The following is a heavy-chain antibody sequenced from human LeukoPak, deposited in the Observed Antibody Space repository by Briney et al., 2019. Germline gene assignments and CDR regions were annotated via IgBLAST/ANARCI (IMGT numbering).Heavy chain of an antibody. CDR2: IFPIFGTA. CDR3: ARGSSSWYEGYFDY. Sequence: SVTVSCKASGGTFTSYAISWVRQAPGQGLEWMGGIFPIFGTANYAQKFQGRVTITTDKSTSTAYMELSSLRSEDTAVYYGARGSSSWYEGYFDYWGQGTLVTVSS. J-gene: IGHJ4*02. CDR1: GGTFTSYA. V-gene: IGHV1-69*05. D-gene: IGHD6-13*01.